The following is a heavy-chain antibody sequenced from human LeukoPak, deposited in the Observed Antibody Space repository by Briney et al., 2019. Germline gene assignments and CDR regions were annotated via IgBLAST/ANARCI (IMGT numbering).Heavy chain of an antibody. CDR2: ISGSGDNT. D-gene: IGHD6-19*01. CDR1: GFTFSSYA. CDR3: ARVQWLVPDY. V-gene: IGHV3-23*01. J-gene: IGHJ4*02. Sequence: PGGSLRLSCAASGFTFSSYAMSWVRQAPGKGLEWVSGISGSGDNTYYADSVKGRFTISRDNSKNTLYLQMNSLRAEDTAVYYCARVQWLVPDYWGQGTLVTVSS.